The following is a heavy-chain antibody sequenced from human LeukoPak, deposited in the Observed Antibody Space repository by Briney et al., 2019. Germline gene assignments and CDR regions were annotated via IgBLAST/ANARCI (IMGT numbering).Heavy chain of an antibody. J-gene: IGHJ4*02. V-gene: IGHV3-21*01. CDR3: ARGPGSSSWYEGIDY. D-gene: IGHD6-13*01. CDR1: GFTFSTYS. CDR2: ISSSSYI. Sequence: GGSLRLSCAASGFTFSTYSMNWVRQAPGKGLEWVSSISSSSYIYYADSLKGRFTISRDNAKNSLYLQMNSLRAEDTAVYYCARGPGSSSWYEGIDYWGQGTLVTVSS.